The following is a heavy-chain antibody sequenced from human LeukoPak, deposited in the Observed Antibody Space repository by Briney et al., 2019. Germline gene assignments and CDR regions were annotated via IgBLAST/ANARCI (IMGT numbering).Heavy chain of an antibody. V-gene: IGHV4-38-2*02. CDR2: SHHSGST. CDR3: ASPTTPLGRVDCFDP. Sequence: SETLSLTCTVSGYSTSSDYYWVWIRQPPGKGLEWIGSSHHSGSTYYNPSLKSRVTISVDTSRNQFSLKLSSVTAADTAVYYCASPTTPLGRVDCFDPCSQGTL. J-gene: IGHJ5*02. CDR1: GYSTSSDYY. D-gene: IGHD4-17*01.